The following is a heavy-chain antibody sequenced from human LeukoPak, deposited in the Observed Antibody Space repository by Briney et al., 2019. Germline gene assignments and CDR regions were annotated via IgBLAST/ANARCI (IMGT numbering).Heavy chain of an antibody. J-gene: IGHJ3*02. CDR3: ATTTSGGDAFDI. CDR2: IYHGGST. V-gene: IGHV4-30-2*02. CDR1: GASISSGGYY. Sequence: PSQTLSLTCTVSGASISSGGYYWSWIRQPPGKGLEWIGYIYHGGSTYYNPSLKSRVTISVDTSNNQFSLNLRSVTAADTAVYYCATTTSGGDAFDIWGQGTMVTVSS. D-gene: IGHD1-26*01.